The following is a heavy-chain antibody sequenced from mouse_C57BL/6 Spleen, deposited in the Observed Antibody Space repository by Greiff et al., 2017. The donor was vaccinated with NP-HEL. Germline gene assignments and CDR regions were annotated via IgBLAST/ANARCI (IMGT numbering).Heavy chain of an antibody. CDR1: GFTFSSYA. CDR3: TRDQNYSNYYAMDY. V-gene: IGHV5-9-1*02. D-gene: IGHD2-5*01. CDR2: ISSGGDYI. Sequence: EVQRVESGEGLVKPGGSLKLSCAASGFTFSSYAMSWVRQTPEKRLEWVAYISSGGDYIYYADTVKGRFTISRDNARNTLYLQMSSLKSEDTAMYYCTRDQNYSNYYAMDYWGQGTSVTVSS. J-gene: IGHJ4*01.